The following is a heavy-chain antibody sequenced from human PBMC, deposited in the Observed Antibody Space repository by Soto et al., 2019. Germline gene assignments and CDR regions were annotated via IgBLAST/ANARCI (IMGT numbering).Heavy chain of an antibody. J-gene: IGHJ4*02. D-gene: IGHD6-13*01. V-gene: IGHV3-33*01. Sequence: SLRLSCAASGFTFSSYGMHWVRQAPGKGLEWVAAIWYDGSNKYYADSVKGRFTISRDNSKNTLYLQMNSLRAEDTAVYYCARSAAHPLTFDYWGQGTLVTVSS. CDR1: GFTFSSYG. CDR3: ARSAAHPLTFDY. CDR2: IWYDGSNK.